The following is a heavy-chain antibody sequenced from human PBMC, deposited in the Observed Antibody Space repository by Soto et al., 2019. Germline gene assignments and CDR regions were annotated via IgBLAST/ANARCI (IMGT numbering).Heavy chain of an antibody. D-gene: IGHD3-10*01. CDR1: GYTFTSYD. CDR2: MNPNSGNT. Sequence: QVQLVQSGAEXXKPGASVXXXXKASGYTFTSYDINWVRQATGQGLEWMGWMNPNSGNTGYAQKFQGRVTMTRNTSISTAYMELSSLRSEDTAVYYCARERSGSRMDVWGQGTTVTVSS. V-gene: IGHV1-8*01. J-gene: IGHJ6*02. CDR3: ARERSGSRMDV.